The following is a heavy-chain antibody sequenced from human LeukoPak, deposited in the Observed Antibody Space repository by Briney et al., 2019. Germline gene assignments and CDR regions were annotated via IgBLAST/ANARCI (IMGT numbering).Heavy chain of an antibody. D-gene: IGHD2-15*01. CDR3: ARSSVVVVAAYFDY. CDR2: IRYDGSNK. V-gene: IGHV3-30*02. Sequence: GGSLRLSCAASGFTFSSYGMHGVRQAPGKGLGWGAFIRYDGSNKYYADSVKGRFTISRDNSKNTLYLQMNSLRAEDTAVYYCARSSVVVVAAYFDYWGQGTLVTVSS. J-gene: IGHJ4*02. CDR1: GFTFSSYG.